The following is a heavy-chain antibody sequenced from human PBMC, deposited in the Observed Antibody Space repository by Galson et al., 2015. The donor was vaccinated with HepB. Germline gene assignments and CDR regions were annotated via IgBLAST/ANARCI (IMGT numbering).Heavy chain of an antibody. V-gene: IGHV1-18*01. J-gene: IGHJ4*02. Sequence: SVKVSCKASGYTFSRYGISWVRQAPGQGLEWMGWISGDNANTTYAQKLQGRVTMTTDTSTSTAYMELTSLRSDDTAVYYCARGGYSYGKLDYWGQGTLVTVSS. D-gene: IGHD5-18*01. CDR1: GYTFSRYG. CDR2: ISGDNANT. CDR3: ARGGYSYGKLDY.